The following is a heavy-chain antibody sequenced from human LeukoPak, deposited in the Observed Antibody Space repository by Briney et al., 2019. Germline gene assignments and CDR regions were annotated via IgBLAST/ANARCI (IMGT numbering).Heavy chain of an antibody. D-gene: IGHD6-6*01. CDR1: DVSISSNSYY. CDR3: ARDQVYSTSAFDY. CDR2: IYYSGST. V-gene: IGHV4-39*07. Sequence: PSETLSRTCTVSDVSISSNSYYWGWIRQPPGKGLEWIGSIYYSGSTYYNPSLKSRVTISVDTSKNQFSLKLRSVTDADTAVYYCARDQVYSTSAFDYWGQGTLVTVSS. J-gene: IGHJ4*02.